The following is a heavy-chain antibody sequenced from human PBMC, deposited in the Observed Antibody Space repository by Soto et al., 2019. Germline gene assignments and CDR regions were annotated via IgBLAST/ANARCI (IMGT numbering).Heavy chain of an antibody. D-gene: IGHD5-12*01. Sequence: XXGLXKPSQTLSLTCTVSGGXISSGGYYWSXIRQHPGXGLEWIGYIYYSGSTYYNPSLKSRVTISVDTSKNQFSLKLSSVTAADTAVYYCARGPRDGYNPGYFDYWGQGTLVTVSS. J-gene: IGHJ4*02. CDR1: GGXISSGGYY. CDR2: IYYSGST. V-gene: IGHV4-31*03. CDR3: ARGPRDGYNPGYFDY.